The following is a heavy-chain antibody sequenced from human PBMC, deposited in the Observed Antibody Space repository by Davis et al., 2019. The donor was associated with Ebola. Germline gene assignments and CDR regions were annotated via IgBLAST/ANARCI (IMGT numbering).Heavy chain of an antibody. CDR2: INPNDGRT. CDR3: AKDSQENRIAVAPSDFDQ. CDR1: GYTFTNYY. Sequence: AASVKVSCKASGYTFTNYYMHWVRQAPGQGLEWMGMINPNDGRTIYAQKFQGRVTVTRDTSTTTVYMDLSSLRSEDTALYYCAKDSQENRIAVAPSDFDQWGQGTLVTVSS. V-gene: IGHV1-46*01. D-gene: IGHD6-19*01. J-gene: IGHJ4*02.